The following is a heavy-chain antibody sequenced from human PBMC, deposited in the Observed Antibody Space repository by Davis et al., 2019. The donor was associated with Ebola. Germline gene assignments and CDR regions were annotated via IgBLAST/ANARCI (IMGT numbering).Heavy chain of an antibody. V-gene: IGHV1-2*02. Sequence: ASVKVSCKASGYTFTGYYMHWVRQAPGQGLEWMGWINPNSGGTNYAQKFQGRVTMTRDTSISTAYMELSRLRSDDTAVYYCARVPTYVWELLRNPSFSFDYWGQGTLVTVSS. CDR3: ARVPTYVWELLRNPSFSFDY. J-gene: IGHJ4*02. D-gene: IGHD1-26*01. CDR2: INPNSGGT. CDR1: GYTFTGYY.